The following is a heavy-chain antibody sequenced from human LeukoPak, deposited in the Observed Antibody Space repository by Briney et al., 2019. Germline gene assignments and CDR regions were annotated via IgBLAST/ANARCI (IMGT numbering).Heavy chain of an antibody. CDR1: GGTFSRYA. CDR3: ARERLHCSGGSCYSVSSWFDP. CDR2: IIPVFGTS. Sequence: GASVNVSCKASGGTFSRYAISWVRQAPGQRREWMGGIIPVFGTSNYAQKFQGRVTITDDESTRTAYMELSSLRSEDTAVYYCARERLHCSGGSCYSVSSWFDPWGQGTLVTVSS. V-gene: IGHV1-69*13. J-gene: IGHJ5*02. D-gene: IGHD2-15*01.